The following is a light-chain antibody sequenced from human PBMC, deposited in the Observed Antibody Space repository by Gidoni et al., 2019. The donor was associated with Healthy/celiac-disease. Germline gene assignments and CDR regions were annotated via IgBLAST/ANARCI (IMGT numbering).Light chain of an antibody. CDR3: QQYYTTGYX. J-gene: IGKJ2*01. CDR1: QSVLYSSNNKNY. Sequence: DIVMTQSPDSLAVSLGERATINCKSSQSVLYSSNNKNYLAWYQQKPGQPPKLLIYWASTRESGVPDRFSGSGSGTDFTLTISSLQAEDVAVYYCQQYYTTGYXFXQGTKLEIK. V-gene: IGKV4-1*01. CDR2: WAS.